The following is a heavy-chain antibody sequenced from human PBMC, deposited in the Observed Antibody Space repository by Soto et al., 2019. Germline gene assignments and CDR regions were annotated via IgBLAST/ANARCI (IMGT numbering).Heavy chain of an antibody. CDR2: IIPIFGTA. V-gene: IGHV1-69*13. D-gene: IGHD6-19*01. CDR3: ARNSQWLALYYYYGMDV. J-gene: IGHJ6*02. Sequence: GASVKVSCKASGGTFSSYAISWVRQAPGQGLEWMGGIIPIFGTANYAQKSQGRVTITADESTSTAYMELSSLRSEDTAVYYCARNSQWLALYYYYGMDVWGQGTTVTVSS. CDR1: GGTFSSYA.